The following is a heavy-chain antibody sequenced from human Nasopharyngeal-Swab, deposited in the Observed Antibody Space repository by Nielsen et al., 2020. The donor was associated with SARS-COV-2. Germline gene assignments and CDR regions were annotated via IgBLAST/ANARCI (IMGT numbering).Heavy chain of an antibody. CDR1: GFTFSSYG. D-gene: IGHD6-13*01. J-gene: IGHJ4*02. V-gene: IGHV3-33*01. CDR3: ARDGYSSSWYDY. Sequence: GGSLRLSCAASGFTFSSYGMHWVRQAPGKGLEWVAVIWYDGSNKYYADSVKGRFTISRDNSKNTLYLQMNSLRAEDTAVYYCARDGYSSSWYDYWGQGTLVTVSS. CDR2: IWYDGSNK.